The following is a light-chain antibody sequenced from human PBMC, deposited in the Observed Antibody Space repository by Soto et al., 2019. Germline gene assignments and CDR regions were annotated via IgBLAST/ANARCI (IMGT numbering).Light chain of an antibody. V-gene: IGKV1-39*01. Sequence: DIQMTQSPSSLSASVGDRVTITCRASQGVSTYLNWYQQKPGRAPKLLIYAASTLQSGVPSTFSGSGSGTDFTLTISSLQPEDFAIYYCQQSYNTPRTFGQGTKVEI. CDR1: QGVSTY. J-gene: IGKJ1*01. CDR2: AAS. CDR3: QQSYNTPRT.